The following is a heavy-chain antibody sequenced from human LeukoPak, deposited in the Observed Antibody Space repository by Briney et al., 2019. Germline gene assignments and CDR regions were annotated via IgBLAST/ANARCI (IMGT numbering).Heavy chain of an antibody. CDR1: GYTFTNYG. V-gene: IGHV1-18*01. CDR3: ARDNQGDLDH. Sequence: ASVKVSCKASGYTFTNYGISWVRQAPGQGLEWMGWISAYNGDTDYAQKLQGRVTMITDTSTSTAYMELRSLSSDDTAVYYCARDNQGDLDHWGQGTLVTVSS. J-gene: IGHJ4*02. CDR2: ISAYNGDT. D-gene: IGHD1-14*01.